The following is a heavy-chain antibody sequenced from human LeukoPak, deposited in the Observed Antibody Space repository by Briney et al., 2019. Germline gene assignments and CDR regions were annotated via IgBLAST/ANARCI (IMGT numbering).Heavy chain of an antibody. CDR3: ARLVGGYFNNYFDF. CDR1: GFTFDHYG. Sequence: GGSLRLSCAASGFTFDHYGMSWVRQAPGKGLEWVSGINWSGGSTGYADSVKGRFTISRDNAKSFLYLQMNSLRVEDTALYYCARLVGGYFNNYFDFWGQGTLVTVSS. CDR2: INWSGGST. D-gene: IGHD3-22*01. V-gene: IGHV3-20*04. J-gene: IGHJ4*02.